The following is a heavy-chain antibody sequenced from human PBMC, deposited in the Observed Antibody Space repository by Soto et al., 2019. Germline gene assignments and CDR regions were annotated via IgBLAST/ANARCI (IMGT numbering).Heavy chain of an antibody. CDR1: GFTFSSYA. CDR2: ISYDGSNK. V-gene: IGHV3-30-3*01. J-gene: IGHJ5*02. Sequence: QVQLVESGGGVVQPGRSLRLSCAASGFTFSSYAMHWVRQAPGKGLEWVAVISYDGSNKYYADSVKGRFTISRDNSKNTLYLQMNSLRAEDTAVYYCARPPGSYYGGWFDPWGQGTLVTVSS. CDR3: ARPPGSYYGGWFDP. D-gene: IGHD1-26*01.